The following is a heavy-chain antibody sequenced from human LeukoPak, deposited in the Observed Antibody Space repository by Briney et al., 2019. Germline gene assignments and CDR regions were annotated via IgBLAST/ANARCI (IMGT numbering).Heavy chain of an antibody. Sequence: SVKVSCKASGGTFSSYAISWVRQAPGQGLEWMGGIIPIFGTANYAQKFQGRVTITADESTSTAYMELSSLRSEDTAVYYCASAPYYYDSSGYSLGGMDVWGQGTTVTVS. J-gene: IGHJ6*02. V-gene: IGHV1-69*13. CDR3: ASAPYYYDSSGYSLGGMDV. CDR2: IIPIFGTA. D-gene: IGHD3-22*01. CDR1: GGTFSSYA.